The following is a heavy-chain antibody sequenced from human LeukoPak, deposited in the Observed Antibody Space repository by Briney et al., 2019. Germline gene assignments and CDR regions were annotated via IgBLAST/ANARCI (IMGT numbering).Heavy chain of an antibody. Sequence: GGSLRLSCAASGFTFSSCGMHWVRQAPGKGLEWVAFIRYDGSNKYYADSVKGRFTISRDNSKNTLYLQMNSLRAEDTAVYYCAKGDSGRYSNPFDYWGQGTLVTVSS. J-gene: IGHJ4*02. CDR3: AKGDSGRYSNPFDY. D-gene: IGHD1-26*01. V-gene: IGHV3-30*02. CDR2: IRYDGSNK. CDR1: GFTFSSCG.